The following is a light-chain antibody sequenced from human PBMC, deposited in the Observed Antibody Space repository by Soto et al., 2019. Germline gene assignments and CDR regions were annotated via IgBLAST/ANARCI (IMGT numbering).Light chain of an antibody. CDR2: DAS. V-gene: IGKV1-5*01. CDR3: QQYNSYWT. Sequence: DIQMTQSPSTLSASVGDRVTITCRASQSISSWLAWYQQKPGKAPKLLIYDASSLESGGPSRFSSSGSGTESTLTISSLQPDYFATYYCQQYNSYWTFGQGTKVEIK. CDR1: QSISSW. J-gene: IGKJ1*01.